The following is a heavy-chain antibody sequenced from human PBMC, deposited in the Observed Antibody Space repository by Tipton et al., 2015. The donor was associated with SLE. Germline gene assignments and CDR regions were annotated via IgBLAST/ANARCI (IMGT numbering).Heavy chain of an antibody. CDR1: GFTFSDYY. CDR2: ISSSGSTI. V-gene: IGHV3-11*01. D-gene: IGHD1-26*01. CDR3: ARDEGGSYKALYFDY. J-gene: IGHJ4*02. Sequence: GSLRLSCEASGFTFSDYYMSWIRQAPGKGLEWVSYISSSGSTIYYADSVKGRFTISRDNAKNSLYLQMNSLRAEDTAVYYCARDEGGSYKALYFDYWAREPWSPSPQ.